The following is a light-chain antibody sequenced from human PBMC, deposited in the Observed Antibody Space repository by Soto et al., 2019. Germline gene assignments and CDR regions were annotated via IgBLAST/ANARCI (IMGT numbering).Light chain of an antibody. Sequence: DIQMTQSPSTVSSSVGDRVTITCRASQSISSWLAWYQQKPGKAPKLLIYKASSLESGVPSRFRGSRSGTEFSLTISSLQPDDFTTYYCQQYMSYPFTFGQGTKLEIK. CDR1: QSISSW. V-gene: IGKV1-5*03. J-gene: IGKJ2*01. CDR2: KAS. CDR3: QQYMSYPFT.